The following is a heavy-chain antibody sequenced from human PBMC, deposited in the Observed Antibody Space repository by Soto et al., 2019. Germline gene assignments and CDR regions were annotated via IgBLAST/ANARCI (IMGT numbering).Heavy chain of an antibody. Sequence: EVQLVESGGGLVQPGESLKLSCAASGFIFSDSAIHWVRQASGKGLEWVGRIRSRANNYATSSPASLKGRFKFFRDDSTNTAYLQMNTLKTEDTAVYYCARGIGAPIWDYYYRGMAVWCQGTTVTVSS. D-gene: IGHD6-13*01. J-gene: IGHJ6*02. CDR2: IRSRANNYAT. CDR1: GFIFSDSA. CDR3: ARGIGAPIWDYYYRGMAV. V-gene: IGHV3-73*02.